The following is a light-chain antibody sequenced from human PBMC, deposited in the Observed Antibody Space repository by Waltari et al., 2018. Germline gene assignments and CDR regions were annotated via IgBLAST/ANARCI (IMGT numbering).Light chain of an antibody. V-gene: IGLV4-69*01. CDR2: VKSDGSH. J-gene: IGLJ3*02. CDR1: SGHSTNI. CDR3: QTGGHGTWV. Sequence: QLVLTQSPSASASLGASVKLTCTLSSGHSTNIIAWLQQQPEKGPRFLMNVKSDGSHNKGVGIPARFSGSSSGAERYLTISSLQSEDEADYYCQTGGHGTWVFGGGTRLTVL.